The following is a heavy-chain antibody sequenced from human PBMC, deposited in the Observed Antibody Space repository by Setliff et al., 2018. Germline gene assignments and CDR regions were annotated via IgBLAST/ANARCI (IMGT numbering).Heavy chain of an antibody. V-gene: IGHV1-69*05. D-gene: IGHD6-19*01. J-gene: IGHJ4*01. CDR2: IIPILGTT. CDR3: ASALIRRVAVAGKSQFDY. CDR1: GGFSTHA. Sequence: GASVKVSCKASGGFSTHAISWVRQVPGQGLEWMGGIIPILGTTDYAQNFQGRVTITTDESTSSAYLEMSNLRSEDTAVYYCASALIRRVAVAGKSQFDYWGQGTLVTV.